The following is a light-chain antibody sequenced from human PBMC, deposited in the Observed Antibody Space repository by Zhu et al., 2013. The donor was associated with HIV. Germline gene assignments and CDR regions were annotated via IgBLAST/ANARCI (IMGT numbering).Light chain of an antibody. Sequence: IQMTQSPSSLSASVGDRVTITCRASQGISSALAWYQQKPGKAPKLLIYDASSLESGVPSSFSGSGSGTDFTLTISSLQAEDVAVYYCQQYYSAPYTFGQGTNLEIK. CDR2: DAS. J-gene: IGKJ2*01. CDR1: QGISSA. CDR3: QQYYSAPYT. V-gene: IGKV1-13*02.